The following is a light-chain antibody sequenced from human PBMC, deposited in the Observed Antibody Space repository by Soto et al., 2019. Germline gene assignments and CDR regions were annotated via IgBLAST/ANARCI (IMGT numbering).Light chain of an antibody. CDR2: DAS. V-gene: IGKV3-20*01. CDR1: QSVSSGY. J-gene: IGKJ1*01. Sequence: EIVLTQPPGTLSLSTGERGTLSCRASQSVSSGYLAWYQQKPGQAPRLLIYDASSRATGIPDRFSGSGSGTDFTLTISRLEPEDFAVYYCQQYGGSPRTFGQGTKVDIK. CDR3: QQYGGSPRT.